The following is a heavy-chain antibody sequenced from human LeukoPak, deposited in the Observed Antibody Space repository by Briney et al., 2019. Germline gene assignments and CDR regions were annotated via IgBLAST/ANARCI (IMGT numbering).Heavy chain of an antibody. CDR2: IIPILGIA. J-gene: IGHJ5*02. V-gene: IGHV1-69*04. Sequence: EASVKVSCKASGGTFSSYAMSWVRQAPGQGLEWMGRIIPILGIANYAQKFQGRVTITADKSTSTAYMELSSLRSEDTAVYYCARRGYSSSWYWFDPWGQGTLVTVSS. D-gene: IGHD6-13*01. CDR1: GGTFSSYA. CDR3: ARRGYSSSWYWFDP.